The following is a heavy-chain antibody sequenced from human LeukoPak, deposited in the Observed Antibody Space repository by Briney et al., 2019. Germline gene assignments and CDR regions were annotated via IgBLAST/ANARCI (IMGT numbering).Heavy chain of an antibody. CDR3: ATNGYCSGGSCSFYYYYGMDV. Sequence: ASVKVSCKVSGYTLTELSMHWVRQAPGKGLEWMGGFDPEDGETIYAQKFQGRVTMTEDTSTDTAYMELSSLRSEDTAVYYCATNGYCSGGSCSFYYYYGMDVWGQGTTVTVSS. D-gene: IGHD2-15*01. CDR2: FDPEDGET. J-gene: IGHJ6*02. CDR1: GYTLTELS. V-gene: IGHV1-24*01.